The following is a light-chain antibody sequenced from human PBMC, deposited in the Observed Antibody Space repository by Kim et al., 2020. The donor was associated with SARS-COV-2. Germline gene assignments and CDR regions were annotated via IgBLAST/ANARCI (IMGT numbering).Light chain of an antibody. Sequence: PVLVIYQNSKRPPGIPVPFSGSNSGNTATLIISGTHAMDEADYYCQVWDSSHVVFGGGTQLTVL. CDR3: QVWDSSHVV. CDR2: QNS. J-gene: IGLJ2*01. V-gene: IGLV3-1*01.